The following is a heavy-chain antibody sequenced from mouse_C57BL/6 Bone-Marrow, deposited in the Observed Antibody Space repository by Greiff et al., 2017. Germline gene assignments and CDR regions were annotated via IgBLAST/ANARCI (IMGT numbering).Heavy chain of an antibody. CDR1: GFNIKDDY. CDR2: IDPENGDT. D-gene: IGHD1-1*01. Sequence: VQLQQSGAELVRPGASVKLSCTASGFNIKDDYMHWVKQRPEQGLEWIGWIDPENGDTEYASKFQGKATITADTSSNTAYLQLSSLTSEDTAVYYCSTYYGSSPCAMDYWGQGTSVTVSS. J-gene: IGHJ4*01. V-gene: IGHV14-4*01. CDR3: STYYGSSPCAMDY.